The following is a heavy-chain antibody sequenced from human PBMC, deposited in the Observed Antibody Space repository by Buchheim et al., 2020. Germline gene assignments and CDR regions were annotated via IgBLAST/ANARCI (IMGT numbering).Heavy chain of an antibody. CDR3: ASLKGRTGTGYGMDV. J-gene: IGHJ6*02. CDR2: ISSSGSTK. V-gene: IGHV3-48*03. CDR1: GFTFSSFE. D-gene: IGHD1-1*01. Sequence: EVQLVESGGGLVLPGGSLRLSCAVAGFTFSSFEMNWVRQAPGKGLEWVSYISSSGSTKYYADSVKGRFTISRDNAENSMYPQMNSLRVEDTAAYYCASLKGRTGTGYGMDVWGQGTT.